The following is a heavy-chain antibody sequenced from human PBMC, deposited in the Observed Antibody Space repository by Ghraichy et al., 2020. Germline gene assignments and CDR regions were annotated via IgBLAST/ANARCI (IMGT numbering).Heavy chain of an antibody. V-gene: IGHV3-53*01. D-gene: IGHD3-9*01. Sequence: GGSLRLSCAASGFTVSSNYMSWVRQAPGKGLEWVSVIYSGGSTYYADSVKGRFTISRDNSKNTLYLQMNSLRAEDTAVYYCARVILTGLNHDAFDIWGQGTMVTVSS. J-gene: IGHJ3*02. CDR3: ARVILTGLNHDAFDI. CDR1: GFTVSSNY. CDR2: IYSGGST.